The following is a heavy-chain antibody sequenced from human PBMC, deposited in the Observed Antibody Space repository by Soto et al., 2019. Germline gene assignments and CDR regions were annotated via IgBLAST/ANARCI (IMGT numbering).Heavy chain of an antibody. D-gene: IGHD5-18*01. V-gene: IGHV3-74*01. CDR3: ARVGVDTTVVDGGYFYYGMDV. J-gene: IGHJ6*02. CDR1: GFTFSSYW. CDR2: VNSDGSST. Sequence: GGSLRLSCAASGFTFSSYWMHWVRQTPGKGLVWVSRVNSDGSSTRYADSVKGRFTISRDNAKNTVYLQMNSLRAEDTAVYYCARVGVDTTVVDGGYFYYGMDVWGQGTTVTV.